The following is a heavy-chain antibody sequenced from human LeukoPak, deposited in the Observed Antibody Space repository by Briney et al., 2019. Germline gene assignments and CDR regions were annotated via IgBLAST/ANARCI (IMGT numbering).Heavy chain of an antibody. CDR2: MNPNSGNT. J-gene: IGHJ6*02. CDR3: ARGAPVQYQLLEDPIYYYYYGMDV. Sequence: GASVKVSCKASGYTFTSYGISWVRQATGQGLEWMGWMNPNSGNTGYAQKFQGRVTMTRNTSISTAYMELSSLRSEDTAVYYCARGAPVQYQLLEDPIYYYYYGMDVWGQGTTVTVSS. V-gene: IGHV1-8*02. CDR1: GYTFTSYG. D-gene: IGHD2-2*01.